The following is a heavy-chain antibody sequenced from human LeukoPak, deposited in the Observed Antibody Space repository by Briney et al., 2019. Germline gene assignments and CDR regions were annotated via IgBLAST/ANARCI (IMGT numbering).Heavy chain of an antibody. CDR3: ARDRVRGVIITSSVPFDY. V-gene: IGHV3-11*06. CDR1: GFTFSDYY. Sequence: GGSLRLSCAASGFTFSDYYMSWIRQAPGKGLEWVSYISSSSSYTNYADSVKGRLTISRDNDKNSLYLQMNSLRAEDTAVYYCARDRVRGVIITSSVPFDYWGQGTLVTVSS. D-gene: IGHD3-10*01. J-gene: IGHJ4*02. CDR2: ISSSSSYT.